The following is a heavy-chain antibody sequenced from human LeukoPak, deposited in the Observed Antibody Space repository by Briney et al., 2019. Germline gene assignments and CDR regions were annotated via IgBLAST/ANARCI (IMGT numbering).Heavy chain of an antibody. D-gene: IGHD1-7*01. CDR2: IIPIFGTA. Sequence: ASVKVSCKASGGTFSSYAISWVRQAPGQGLEWMGGIIPIFGTANYAQKFQGRVTITTDESTSTAYMELSSLRSEDTAVYYCARDRYNWNYGFYYYMDVWGKGTTVTVSS. CDR3: ARDRYNWNYGFYYYMDV. CDR1: GGTFSSYA. J-gene: IGHJ6*03. V-gene: IGHV1-69*05.